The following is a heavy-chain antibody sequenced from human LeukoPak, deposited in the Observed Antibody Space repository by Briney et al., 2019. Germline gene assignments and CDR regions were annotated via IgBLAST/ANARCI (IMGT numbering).Heavy chain of an antibody. CDR1: GFTFSDYY. D-gene: IGHD6-13*01. CDR2: LSSSGSTI. V-gene: IGHV3-11*04. CDR3: ARGGIAAAPDYFDY. Sequence: SEGSLRLSCAASGFTFSDYYMSWMRQAPGKGLEGVLYLSSSGSTIYYADAVKGRFTISRDNAKHSLYPQMNSLRAEDTAVYYCARGGIAAAPDYFDYWGQGTLVTVSS. J-gene: IGHJ4*02.